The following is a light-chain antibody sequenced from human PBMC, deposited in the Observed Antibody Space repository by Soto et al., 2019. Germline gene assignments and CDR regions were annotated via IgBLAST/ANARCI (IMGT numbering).Light chain of an antibody. CDR2: DDS. CDR1: DIGSKS. Sequence: SYELTQPPSVSVAPGQTARITCEGNDIGSKSVHWYRQKPGQAPVLVVYDDSARPSGIPDQFSGSNSGNTAALTISGVEAGDEADYYCQVWDDTRDVVFGGGTKLTVL. J-gene: IGLJ2*01. CDR3: QVWDDTRDVV. V-gene: IGLV3-21*02.